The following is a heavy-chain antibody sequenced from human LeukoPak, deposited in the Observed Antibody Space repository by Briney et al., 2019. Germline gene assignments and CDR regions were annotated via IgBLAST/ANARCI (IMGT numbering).Heavy chain of an antibody. CDR1: GFTFSSYG. J-gene: IGHJ3*02. D-gene: IGHD3-22*01. Sequence: GGSLRLSCAASGFTFSSYGMHWVRQAPGKGLEWVAFIRYDGSNKYYADSVKGRFTISRDNSKNTLYLQMNSLRAEDTAVYYCARDPENLFTMIVHDVFNIWGQGTMVTVSS. CDR3: ARDPENLFTMIVHDVFNI. CDR2: IRYDGSNK. V-gene: IGHV3-30*02.